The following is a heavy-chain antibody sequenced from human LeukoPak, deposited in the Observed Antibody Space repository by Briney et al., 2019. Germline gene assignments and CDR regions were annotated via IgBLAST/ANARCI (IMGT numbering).Heavy chain of an antibody. V-gene: IGHV1-18*01. CDR1: VYTFPTYR. CDR2: ISVYNGNT. CDR3: ASGSSGWSVDY. J-gene: IGHJ4*02. Sequence: GASVKVSCKASVYTFPTYRIIWVRQAPGQGLEWMGWISVYNGNTNYAQKLQGRVTMTTDTSTSTAYMELRSLRSDDTALYYCASGSSGWSVDYWGQGTLVTVSS. D-gene: IGHD6-13*01.